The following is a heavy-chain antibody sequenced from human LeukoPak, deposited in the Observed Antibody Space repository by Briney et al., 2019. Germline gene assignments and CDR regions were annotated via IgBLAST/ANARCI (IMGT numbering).Heavy chain of an antibody. CDR2: INHSGST. CDR1: GGSFSGYY. Sequence: SETLSLTCAVYGGSFSGYYWSWIRQPPGKGLEWIGEINHSGSTNYNPSLKSRVTISVDTSKNQFSLKLSSVTAADTAVYYCARVAGIASYWGQGTLVTVSS. D-gene: IGHD6-19*01. CDR3: ARVAGIASY. J-gene: IGHJ4*02. V-gene: IGHV4-34*01.